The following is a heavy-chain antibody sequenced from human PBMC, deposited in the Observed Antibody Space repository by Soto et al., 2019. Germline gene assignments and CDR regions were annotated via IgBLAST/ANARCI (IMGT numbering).Heavy chain of an antibody. CDR2: IYYSGST. CDR1: GGSISSYY. CDR3: ARYIAARPFDY. J-gene: IGHJ4*02. V-gene: IGHV4-59*01. D-gene: IGHD6-6*01. Sequence: PSETLSLTCTVSGGSISSYYWSWIRQPPGKGLEWIGYIYYSGSTNYNPSLKSRVTISVDTSKNQFSLKLSSVTAADTAVYYCARYIAARPFDYWGQGTLVTVSS.